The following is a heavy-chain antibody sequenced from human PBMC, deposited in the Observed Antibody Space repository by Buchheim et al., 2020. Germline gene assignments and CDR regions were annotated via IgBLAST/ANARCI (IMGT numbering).Heavy chain of an antibody. D-gene: IGHD3-22*01. CDR1: GYTFTGYY. V-gene: IGHV1-2*02. CDR3: TRAEDTSGYLAAH. CDR2: INPNSGGT. Sequence: QVQLVQTGAEVKKPGASVKVSCKASGYTFTGYYMHWVRQAPGQGLEWMGWINPNSGGTNSAQKFQGRVTMTRDTSISTAYMELSRMTSADTAVYYCTRAEDTSGYLAAHSGQGTL. J-gene: IGHJ4*02.